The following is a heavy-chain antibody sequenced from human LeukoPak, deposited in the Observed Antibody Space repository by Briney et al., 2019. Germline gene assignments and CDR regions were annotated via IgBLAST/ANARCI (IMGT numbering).Heavy chain of an antibody. J-gene: IGHJ4*02. V-gene: IGHV1-2*06. Sequence: GASVKVSCKASGYTFTGYYMHWVRQAPGQGLEWMGRINPNSGGTNYAQKFQGRVTMTRDTSISTAYMELSRLRSDDTAVYYCARVLGYSSSWYPDYWGQGTLVTVSS. D-gene: IGHD6-13*01. CDR2: INPNSGGT. CDR3: ARVLGYSSSWYPDY. CDR1: GYTFTGYY.